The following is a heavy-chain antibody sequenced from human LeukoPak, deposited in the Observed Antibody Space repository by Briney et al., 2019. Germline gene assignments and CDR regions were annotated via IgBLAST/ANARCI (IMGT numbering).Heavy chain of an antibody. CDR2: IYTSGST. CDR3: ARDRYYDSSGYYLPDAFDI. CDR1: GGSISSYY. V-gene: IGHV4-4*07. J-gene: IGHJ3*02. Sequence: SETLSLTCTVSGGSISSYYWSWIRQPAGKGLEWIGRIYTSGSTNYNPSLKSRVTMSVDTSTNQFSLKLSSVTAADTAVYYCARDRYYDSSGYYLPDAFDIWGQGTMVTVSS. D-gene: IGHD3-22*01.